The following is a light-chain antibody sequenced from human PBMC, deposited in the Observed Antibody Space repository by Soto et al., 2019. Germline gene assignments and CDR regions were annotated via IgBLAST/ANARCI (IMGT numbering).Light chain of an antibody. CDR3: QQYGDSPLT. Sequence: TQSPSTLSASVGDRVTITFRASQSISSWLAWYQHRPGQAPRLLIYAASTRAAAVPDRFTGSGSGTDFALSISRLEPEDFGVYYCQQYGDSPLTSGPGTKVDI. CDR1: QSISSW. J-gene: IGKJ3*01. CDR2: AAS. V-gene: IGKV3-20*01.